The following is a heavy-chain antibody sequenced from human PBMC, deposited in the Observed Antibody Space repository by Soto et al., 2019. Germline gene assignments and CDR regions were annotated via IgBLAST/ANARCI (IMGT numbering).Heavy chain of an antibody. CDR1: GGSITSGGYH. Sequence: QVQLQESGPGLVKPSQTLSLTCTVSGGSITSGGYHWSWIRQHPGKGLEWIGNVYYNNGSNYYTPSPKRRVSISIDRCKNPFSLNLSSVSAADTGVYYSARDTPIPHFGSLGKGDYGMDVWGPGTTVHVPS. D-gene: IGHD3-16*01. CDR3: ARDTPIPHFGSLGKGDYGMDV. CDR2: VYYNNGSN. J-gene: IGHJ6*02. V-gene: IGHV4-31*03.